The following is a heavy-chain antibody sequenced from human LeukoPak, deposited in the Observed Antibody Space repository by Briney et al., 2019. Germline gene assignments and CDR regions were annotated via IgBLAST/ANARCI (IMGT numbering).Heavy chain of an antibody. CDR3: ARNYYDSSGYYSDYYYGMDV. J-gene: IGHJ6*02. D-gene: IGHD3-22*01. CDR1: GGTFSSYA. Sequence: SVKVSCKASGGTFSSYAISWVRQAPGQGLEWMGGIIPIFGTANYAQKFQGRVTITADESASTAYMELSSLRSEDTAVYYCARNYYDSSGYYSDYYYGMDVWGQGTTVTVSS. CDR2: IIPIFGTA. V-gene: IGHV1-69*13.